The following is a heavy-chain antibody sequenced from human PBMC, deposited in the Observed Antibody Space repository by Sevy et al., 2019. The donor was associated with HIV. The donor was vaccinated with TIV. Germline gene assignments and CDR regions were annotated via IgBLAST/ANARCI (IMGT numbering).Heavy chain of an antibody. CDR2: ISAYNGNT. CDR1: GYTFTSYG. D-gene: IGHD2-2*02. V-gene: IGHV1-18*01. CDR3: ARDYGGYCSSTSCYNYYYYGMDV. Sequence: VKVSCKASGYTFTSYGISWVRQAPGQGLEWMGWISAYNGNTNYAQKLQGRVTMTTDTSTSTAYMELRSLRSDDTAVYYCARDYGGYCSSTSCYNYYYYGMDVWGQGTTVTVSS. J-gene: IGHJ6*02.